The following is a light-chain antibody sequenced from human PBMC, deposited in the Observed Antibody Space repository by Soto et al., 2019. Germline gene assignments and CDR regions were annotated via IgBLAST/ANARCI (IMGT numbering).Light chain of an antibody. V-gene: IGKV3-20*01. CDR2: GIS. CDR3: QQYGSSIT. J-gene: IGKJ5*01. Sequence: DMVMTQSPSTLSVSPGESATISCRASQSVKSNYLAWYQQHPGQPPRLLIYGISTRATGIPARFSGSGSGTEFSLTINRLEPEDFAVYYCQQYGSSITFGQGTRLANK. CDR1: QSVKSNY.